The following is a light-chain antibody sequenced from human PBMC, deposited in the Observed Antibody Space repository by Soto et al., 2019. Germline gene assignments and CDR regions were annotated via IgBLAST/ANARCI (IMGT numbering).Light chain of an antibody. V-gene: IGLV2-11*01. CDR1: SSVVGGYNY. Sequence: QSVLTQPRSVSRSPGQSVTISCTGNSSVVGGYNYVSWYQQHPGKAPKLMIYDVSKRPSGVPDRFSGSKSGNSASLTISGLQAEDEADYYCCSYAGSYTDVFGTGTKVTVL. CDR2: DVS. CDR3: CSYAGSYTDV. J-gene: IGLJ1*01.